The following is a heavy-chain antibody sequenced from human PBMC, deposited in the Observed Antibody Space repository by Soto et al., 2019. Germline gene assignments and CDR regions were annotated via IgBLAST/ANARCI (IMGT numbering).Heavy chain of an antibody. CDR1: GFTFSSYA. CDR2: ISGSGGST. D-gene: IGHD2-2*02. J-gene: IGHJ6*02. CDR3: ARDEVLVVPAAIRYYYYGMDV. Sequence: PGGSLRLSCAASGFTFSSYAMSWVRQAPGKGLEWVSAISGSGGSTYYADSVKGRFTISRDNSKNTLYLQMNSLRAEDTAVYYCARDEVLVVPAAIRYYYYGMDVWGQGTTVTVSS. V-gene: IGHV3-23*01.